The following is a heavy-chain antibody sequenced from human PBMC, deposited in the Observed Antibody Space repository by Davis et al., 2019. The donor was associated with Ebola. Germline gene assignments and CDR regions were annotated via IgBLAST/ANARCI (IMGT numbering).Heavy chain of an antibody. CDR2: ISGSGDDT. D-gene: IGHD2-21*01. Sequence: GESLKISCTASGFTFSYHGMSWVRQAPGKGLEWVSGISGSGDDTYYADSVKGRFTISRDNSKNTLYLQMNSLRVEDTAVYYCARDWAGLDVWGRGTTVTVSS. CDR1: GFTFSYHG. J-gene: IGHJ6*04. CDR3: ARDWAGLDV. V-gene: IGHV3-23*01.